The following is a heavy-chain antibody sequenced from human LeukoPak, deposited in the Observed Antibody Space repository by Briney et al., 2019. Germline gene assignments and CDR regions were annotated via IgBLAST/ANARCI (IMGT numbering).Heavy chain of an antibody. CDR1: TGSITSGGYS. Sequence: SQTLSLTCTVSTGSITSGGYSWNWIRQAPGKGLEWIGYIHHNGNTYSNPSLKSRVTMSLDTSKNQFSLKVSSVTPADTAVYYCARTTSAYDYWGRGTLVTVSS. V-gene: IGHV4-30-2*01. CDR3: ARTTSAYDY. CDR2: IHHNGNT. J-gene: IGHJ4*02. D-gene: IGHD4-11*01.